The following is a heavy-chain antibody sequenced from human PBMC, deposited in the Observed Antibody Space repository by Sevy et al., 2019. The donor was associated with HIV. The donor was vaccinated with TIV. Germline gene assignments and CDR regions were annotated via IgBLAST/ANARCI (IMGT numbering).Heavy chain of an antibody. CDR1: GGSITSLY. CDR2: IYYNGNT. Sequence: SETLSLTCTVSGGSITSLYWGWIRQPPGKGLEWIANIYYNGNTNYNPSLKGRVTISFDTSKNQFSLRLSSVTAADTARYYCAGENAWGRGYSWGQGTLVTVSS. J-gene: IGHJ4*02. V-gene: IGHV4-59*08. D-gene: IGHD1-26*01. CDR3: AGENAWGRGYS.